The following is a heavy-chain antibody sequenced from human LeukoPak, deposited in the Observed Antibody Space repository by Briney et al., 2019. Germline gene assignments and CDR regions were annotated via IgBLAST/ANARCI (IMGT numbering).Heavy chain of an antibody. CDR1: GFAFSSYA. CDR3: AKVLDYYDSSGLNY. J-gene: IGHJ4*02. V-gene: IGHV3-23*01. D-gene: IGHD3-22*01. Sequence: GGSLRLSCAASGFAFSSYAMSWVRQAPGKGLEGVSAISGSGGSTYYADSVKGRFTISRDNSKNTLYLQMNSLRAEDTAVYYCAKVLDYYDSSGLNYWGQGTLVTVSS. CDR2: ISGSGGST.